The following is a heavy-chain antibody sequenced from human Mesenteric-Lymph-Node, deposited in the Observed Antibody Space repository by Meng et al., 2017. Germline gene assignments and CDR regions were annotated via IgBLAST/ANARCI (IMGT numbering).Heavy chain of an antibody. J-gene: IGHJ4*02. V-gene: IGHV1-69*13. Sequence: SVKVSCKASGGTFSSYAISWVRQAPGQGLEWMGGIIPIFGTANYAQKFQGRVTITADESTSTAYMELSSLRSEDTAVYYCARLGVRYGGNLFDYWGQGTLVTVSS. CDR2: IIPIFGTA. D-gene: IGHD4-23*01. CDR1: GGTFSSYA. CDR3: ARLGVRYGGNLFDY.